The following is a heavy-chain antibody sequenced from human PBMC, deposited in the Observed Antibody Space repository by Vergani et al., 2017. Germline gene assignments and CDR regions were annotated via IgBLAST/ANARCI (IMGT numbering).Heavy chain of an antibody. Sequence: EVQLVESGGGLVQPGGSLRLSCAASGFTFDDYAMHWVRQAPGKGLEWVSGISWNSGSIGYADSVKGRFTIARDNSKNTLYLQMNSLRAEDTAVYYCAKDQRSIISGSYSGYWGQGTLVTVSA. CDR2: ISWNSGSI. CDR3: AKDQRSIISGSYSGY. J-gene: IGHJ4*02. CDR1: GFTFDDYA. D-gene: IGHD1-26*01. V-gene: IGHV3-9*01.